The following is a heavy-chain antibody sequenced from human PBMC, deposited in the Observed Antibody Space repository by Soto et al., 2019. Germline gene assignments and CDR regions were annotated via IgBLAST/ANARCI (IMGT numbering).Heavy chain of an antibody. Sequence: ASVKVSCTASGYTFTSYGISWVRQAPGQGLEWMGWINANSGDTNYAQKFQGWVTMTRDTSISTAYMELSRLRSDDTAVYYCAREAVAATPDYYYYYYMDVWGKGTTVTVSS. CDR3: AREAVAATPDYYYYYYMDV. V-gene: IGHV1-2*04. D-gene: IGHD6-19*01. J-gene: IGHJ6*03. CDR1: GYTFTSYG. CDR2: INANSGDT.